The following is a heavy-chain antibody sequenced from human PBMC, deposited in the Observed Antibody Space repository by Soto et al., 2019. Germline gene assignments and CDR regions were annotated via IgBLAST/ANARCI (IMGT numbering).Heavy chain of an antibody. D-gene: IGHD2-8*01. CDR3: ARDITANSAGFDY. CDR1: GGSFSGYY. J-gene: IGHJ4*02. CDR2: INHSGST. V-gene: IGHV4-34*01. Sequence: QVQLQQWGAGLLKPSETLSLTCAVYGGSFSGYYWSWIRQPPGKGLEWIGEINHSGSTNYNPSLKSRGTISVDTSKNQFSLKLSSVTASDTAVYYCARDITANSAGFDYWGQGTLVTVSS.